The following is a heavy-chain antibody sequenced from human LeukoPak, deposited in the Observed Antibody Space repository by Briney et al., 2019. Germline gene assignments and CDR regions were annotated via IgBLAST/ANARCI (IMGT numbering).Heavy chain of an antibody. Sequence: PGGSLRLSCAASGLTFSSYGMHWVRQAPGKGLEWVAVIWYDGSNKYYADSVKGRFTISRDNSKNTLYLQMSSLRAEDTAIYYCAKEEYSTRYYYYGMDVWGQGTTVTVSS. CDR1: GLTFSSYG. CDR2: IWYDGSNK. D-gene: IGHD2-2*01. CDR3: AKEEYSTRYYYYGMDV. V-gene: IGHV3-33*06. J-gene: IGHJ6*02.